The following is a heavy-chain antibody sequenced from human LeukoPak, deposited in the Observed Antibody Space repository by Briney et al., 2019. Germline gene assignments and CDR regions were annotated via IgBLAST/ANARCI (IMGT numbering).Heavy chain of an antibody. J-gene: IGHJ4*02. Sequence: SETLSLTCTVSGGSISSSSYCWGWIRQPPWKGLEWIGTIYYSGSTYYNSSLKSRVTISVDTSKNQLSLKLTSVTAADTALYYCARLTDDSSGYLDYWGQGTLVTVSS. CDR1: GGSISSSSYC. V-gene: IGHV4-39*01. CDR3: ARLTDDSSGYLDY. D-gene: IGHD3-22*01. CDR2: IYYSGST.